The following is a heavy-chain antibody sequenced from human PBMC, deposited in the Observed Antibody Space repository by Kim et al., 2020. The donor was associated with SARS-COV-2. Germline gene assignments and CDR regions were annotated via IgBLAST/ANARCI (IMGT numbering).Heavy chain of an antibody. D-gene: IGHD2-8*01. CDR3: VRVRGTSPIS. V-gene: IGHV1-3*01. CDR1: VYTFTDYA. J-gene: IGHJ5*01. CDR2: INPGNGHT. Sequence: ASVKVSCKASVYTFTDYAMHWVRQAPGQRLEWMGWINPGNGHTKYSQNFQGRVTITRDTSASTAYMELSSLRSEDTAVYYCVRVRGTSPISWGQGTLVTVSS.